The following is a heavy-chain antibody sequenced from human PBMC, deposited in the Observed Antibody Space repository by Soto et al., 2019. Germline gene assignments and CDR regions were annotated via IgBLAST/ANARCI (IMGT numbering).Heavy chain of an antibody. CDR3: ARDVLITTWDYYYGMDV. CDR1: GYTFTSYG. Sequence: ASVKVSCKASGYTFTSYGISWVLQAPGQGLEWMGWISAYNGNTNYAQKLQGRVTMTTDTSTSTAYMELRSLRSDDTAVYYCARDVLITTWDYYYGMDVWGQGTTVTVSS. D-gene: IGHD2-8*01. J-gene: IGHJ6*02. CDR2: ISAYNGNT. V-gene: IGHV1-18*01.